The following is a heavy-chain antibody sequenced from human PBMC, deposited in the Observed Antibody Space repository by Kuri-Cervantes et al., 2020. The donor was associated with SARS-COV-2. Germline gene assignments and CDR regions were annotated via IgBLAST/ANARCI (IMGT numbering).Heavy chain of an antibody. V-gene: IGHV1-69*10. CDR3: ARDLLSKEGATHFDY. CDR1: GYTFTSYG. J-gene: IGHJ4*02. Sequence: SVKVSCKASGYTFTSYGISWLRQAPGQGLEWMGGIIPILGIANYAQKFQGRVTITADKSTSTAYMELSSLRSEDTAVYYCARDLLSKEGATHFDYWGQGTLVTVSS. D-gene: IGHD1-26*01. CDR2: IIPILGIA.